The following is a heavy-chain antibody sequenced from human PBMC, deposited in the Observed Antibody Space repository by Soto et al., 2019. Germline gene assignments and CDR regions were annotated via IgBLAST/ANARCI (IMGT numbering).Heavy chain of an antibody. CDR1: GGTFSSYS. Sequence: QVKLVQSGAEVKKPGSSVKVSCKTSGGTFSSYSINWVRQAPEQGLEWMGEIIPIFGTANYAQKFQGRVTITADESTSTAYMKLSSLRSEDTAVYYCARDGGRHSGGIDYWGQGTLVTVSS. J-gene: IGHJ4*02. D-gene: IGHD1-26*01. CDR2: IIPIFGTA. V-gene: IGHV1-69*01. CDR3: ARDGGRHSGGIDY.